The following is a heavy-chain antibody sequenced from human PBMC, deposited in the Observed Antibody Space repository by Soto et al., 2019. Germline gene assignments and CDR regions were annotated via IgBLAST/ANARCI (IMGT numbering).Heavy chain of an antibody. J-gene: IGHJ4*02. CDR1: GGTFSTYA. D-gene: IGHD5-18*01. V-gene: IGHV1-69*12. CDR3: ASGIQLWLRRINNGYSG. Sequence: QVQLVQSGAEVKKPESSVKVSCKAPGGTFSTYAISWVRQAPGQGLEWMGGIIPMFGTANNAQRFQDRVTICAYESTNTVDMELSSLRSEDTAVYFCASGIQLWLRRINNGYSGWGQGTLVTVSS. CDR2: IIPMFGTA.